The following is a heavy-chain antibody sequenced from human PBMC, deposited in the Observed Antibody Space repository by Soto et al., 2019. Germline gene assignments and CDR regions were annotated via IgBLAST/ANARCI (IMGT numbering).Heavy chain of an antibody. CDR2: ISARGGSS. D-gene: IGHD4-4*01. CDR1: GFSFSSYA. CDR3: AKGSIEYSASVDN. Sequence: DVQLLESGGGLVQPGGSLRLSCAASGFSFSSYAMVWVRQAPGKGLEWVSVISARGGSSYFADFVKGRFTISRDKSKNVLSLEMNSLRAEDAAIYFCAKGSIEYSASVDNWGQGTLVLVSS. V-gene: IGHV3-23*01. J-gene: IGHJ4*02.